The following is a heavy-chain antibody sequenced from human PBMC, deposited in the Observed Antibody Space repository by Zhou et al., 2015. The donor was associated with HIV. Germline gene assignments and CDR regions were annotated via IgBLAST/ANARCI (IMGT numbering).Heavy chain of an antibody. CDR3: ARDQGRKKPAYFDY. Sequence: QVQLVQSGAEVKKPGASVKVSCKASGYTLNNYGVSWVRLAPGQGLEWMGWISTYNGNTNYAQKLQGRVTMTTDTSTSTAYMELRSLRSDDTAVYYCARDQGRKKPAYFDYWGQGTLVTVSS. D-gene: IGHD2-2*01. CDR1: GYTLNNYG. J-gene: IGHJ4*02. V-gene: IGHV1-18*01. CDR2: ISTYNGNT.